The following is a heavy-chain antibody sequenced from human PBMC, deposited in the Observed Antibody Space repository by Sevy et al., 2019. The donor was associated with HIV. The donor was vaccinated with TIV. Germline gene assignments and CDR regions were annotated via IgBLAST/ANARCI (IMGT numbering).Heavy chain of an antibody. CDR3: ARKVGYYYYYGMDV. J-gene: IGHJ6*02. Sequence: GGSLRLSCEGSGFTFRSYEMNWVRQAPGKGLEWISSIYASGSPIYYSDSVRGRFTISRDDAKNSLYLQMDDLRVDDTATYYCARKVGYYYYYGMDVWGQGTTVTVSS. CDR2: IYASGSPI. CDR1: GFTFRSYE. V-gene: IGHV3-48*03.